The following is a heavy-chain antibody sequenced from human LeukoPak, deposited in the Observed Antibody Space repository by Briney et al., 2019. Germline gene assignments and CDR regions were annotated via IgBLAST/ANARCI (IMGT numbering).Heavy chain of an antibody. Sequence: SETLSLTCAVYGGSFSGYYWSWIRQPPGKGLEWIGEINHSESTNYNPSLKSRVTISVDTSKNQFSLKLSSVTAADTAAYYCARRYCSGGSCLFDYWGQGTLVTVSS. CDR1: GGSFSGYY. CDR2: INHSEST. D-gene: IGHD2-15*01. CDR3: ARRYCSGGSCLFDY. V-gene: IGHV4-34*01. J-gene: IGHJ4*02.